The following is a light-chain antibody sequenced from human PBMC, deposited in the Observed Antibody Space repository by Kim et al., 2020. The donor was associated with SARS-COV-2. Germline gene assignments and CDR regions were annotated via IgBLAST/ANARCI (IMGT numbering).Light chain of an antibody. J-gene: IGLJ2*01. CDR1: SSDVGGYNY. V-gene: IGLV2-11*01. Sequence: GQSVTISCTGTSSDVGGYNYVSWYQQHPGKAPKLMIYDVSKRPSGVPDRFSGSKSGNTASLTISGLQAEDEADYYCCSYAGSSWVFGGGTKVTVL. CDR2: DVS. CDR3: CSYAGSSWV.